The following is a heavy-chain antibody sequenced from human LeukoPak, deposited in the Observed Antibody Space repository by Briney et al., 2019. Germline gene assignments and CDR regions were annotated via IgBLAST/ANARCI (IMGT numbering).Heavy chain of an antibody. CDR1: GYTFTSYG. D-gene: IGHD5-18*01. CDR2: ISAYNGNT. Sequence: ASVKVSCKASGYTFTSYGISWVRQAPGQGLEWMGWISAYNGNTNYAQKFQGRVTMTRNTSISTAYMELSSLRSEDTAVYYCARGYSYGYNDAFDIWGQGTMVTVSS. J-gene: IGHJ3*02. CDR3: ARGYSYGYNDAFDI. V-gene: IGHV1-18*01.